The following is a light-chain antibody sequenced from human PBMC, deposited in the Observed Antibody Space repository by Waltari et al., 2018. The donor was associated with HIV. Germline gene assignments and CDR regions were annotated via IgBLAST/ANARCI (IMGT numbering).Light chain of an antibody. V-gene: IGKV1-5*03. CDR3: LQYDNLWT. CDR1: QSIRNY. Sequence: DIEVTQPPPTLTASVGDTVSLTCRASQSIRNYLAWYQQKPGRAPQLLISEASSLESGVPSRFSGSGSGTVFTLTISSLQPDDFATYYCLQYDNLWTFGQGTKVE. CDR2: EAS. J-gene: IGKJ1*01.